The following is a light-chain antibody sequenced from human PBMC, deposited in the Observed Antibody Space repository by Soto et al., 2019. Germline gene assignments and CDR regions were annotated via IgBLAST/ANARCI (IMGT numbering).Light chain of an antibody. V-gene: IGKV3-20*01. CDR3: QQFGRSLLT. CDR2: GAS. Sequence: EIVLTQSPGTLSLSPGERATLSCRASQSVTTGYLAWYQQKPGQAPRLLIYGASNRATGIPDRFSGSGSGTDFTLTISRLEPEDFAVYYCQQFGRSLLTFGGGTKVEIK. CDR1: QSVTTGY. J-gene: IGKJ4*01.